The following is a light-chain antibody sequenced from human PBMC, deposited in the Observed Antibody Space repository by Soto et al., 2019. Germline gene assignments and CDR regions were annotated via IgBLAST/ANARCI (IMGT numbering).Light chain of an antibody. CDR3: QQYNNCPPIT. J-gene: IGKJ5*01. CDR1: QSVSSN. CDR2: GAS. V-gene: IGKV3-15*01. Sequence: EIVMTQSPATLSVSPGERATLSCRASQSVSSNLAWYQQKPGQAPSLLIYGASTRATGIPARFSGSGSGTEFTLTISRLPSEDVAVYYCQQYNNCPPITFGQGTRLEI.